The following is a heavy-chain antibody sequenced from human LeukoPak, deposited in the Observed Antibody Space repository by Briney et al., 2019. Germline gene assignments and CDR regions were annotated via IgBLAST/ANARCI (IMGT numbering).Heavy chain of an antibody. CDR3: ARDFLHSLTLTGITGTTTDAFDI. CDR1: GGTFSSYA. V-gene: IGHV1-69*13. D-gene: IGHD1-20*01. J-gene: IGHJ3*02. CDR2: IIPIFGSA. Sequence: SVKVSCKASGGTFSSYAISWVRQAPGQGLEWMGGIIPIFGSANYAQKFQGRVTITADESTSTAYMELSSLRSEDTAVYYCARDFLHSLTLTGITGTTTDAFDIWGQGTMVTVSS.